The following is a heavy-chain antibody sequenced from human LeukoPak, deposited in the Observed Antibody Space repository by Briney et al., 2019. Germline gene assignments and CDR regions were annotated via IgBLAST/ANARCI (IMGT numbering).Heavy chain of an antibody. CDR1: GFTFSSYA. Sequence: PGGSLRLSCAASGFTFSSYAMHWVRQAPGKGLEWVAVISYDGSNKYYADSVKGRFTISRDNSKNTLCLQMNSLRAEDTAVYYCARDGEVEYSSSDPTYYFDYWGQGTLVTVSS. V-gene: IGHV3-30-3*01. CDR2: ISYDGSNK. CDR3: ARDGEVEYSSSDPTYYFDY. J-gene: IGHJ4*02. D-gene: IGHD6-6*01.